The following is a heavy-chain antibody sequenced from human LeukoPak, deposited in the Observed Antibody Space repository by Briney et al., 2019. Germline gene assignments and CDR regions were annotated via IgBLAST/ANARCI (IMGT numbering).Heavy chain of an antibody. J-gene: IGHJ3*02. CDR3: ARDWGRVPDAFDI. CDR1: GFTVSSNY. V-gene: IGHV3-53*01. CDR2: IYSAGAT. Sequence: GGSLRLSCAASGFTVSSNYMSWVRQAPGKGLEWVSIIYSAGATYYADSVRGRFTISRDNSKNTVYLQMNSLRAEDTAVYYCARDWGRVPDAFDIWGQGTMVTVSS. D-gene: IGHD7-27*01.